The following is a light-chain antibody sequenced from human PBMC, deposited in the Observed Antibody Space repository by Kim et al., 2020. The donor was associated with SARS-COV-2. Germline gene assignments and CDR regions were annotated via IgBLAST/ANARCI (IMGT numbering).Light chain of an antibody. CDR1: QFVSSSY. CDR3: QQYYTSSHT. J-gene: IGKJ2*01. V-gene: IGKV3-20*01. Sequence: FSPGERAPLSCRASQFVSSSYLAWYQQRPGQAPRLLIYAASRRATGIPDRFSGSDSRTDFTLTISRVEPEDFAVYYCQQYYTSSHTFGQGTKLEI. CDR2: AAS.